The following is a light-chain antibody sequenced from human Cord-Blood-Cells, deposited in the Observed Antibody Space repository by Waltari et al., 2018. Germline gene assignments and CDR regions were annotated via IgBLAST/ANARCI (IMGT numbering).Light chain of an antibody. CDR2: GNS. V-gene: IGLV1-40*01. CDR1: SSNIGAGYD. CDR3: QSYDSSLSGWV. Sequence: QSVLTQPPSVSGAPGQRVTISCTGCSSNIGAGYDVHWYQQLPGTAPKLLIYGNSIRPSGVPDRFSGSKSGTSASLAIPGLQAEDEADYYCQSYDSSLSGWVFGGGTKLTVL. J-gene: IGLJ3*02.